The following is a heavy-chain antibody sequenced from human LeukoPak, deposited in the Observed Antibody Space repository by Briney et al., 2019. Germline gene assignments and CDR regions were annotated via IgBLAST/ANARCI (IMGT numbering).Heavy chain of an antibody. CDR3: TTVASSYYYGSGSYYADY. J-gene: IGHJ4*02. CDR2: IKSKTDGGTT. V-gene: IGHV3-15*01. Sequence: GGSLRLSCAASGFTFSNAWMSWVRQAPGKGLEWVGRIKSKTDGGTTDYAAPVKGRFTISRDDSKNTLYLQMNSLKTEDTAVYYCTTVASSYYYGSGSYYADYWGQGTLVTVSS. D-gene: IGHD3-10*01. CDR1: GFTFSNAW.